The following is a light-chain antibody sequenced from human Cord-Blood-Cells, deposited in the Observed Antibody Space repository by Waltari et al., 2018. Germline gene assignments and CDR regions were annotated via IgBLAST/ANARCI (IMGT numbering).Light chain of an antibody. V-gene: IGKV3D-15*01. CDR2: GAS. J-gene: IGKJ4*01. Sequence: EIVMTQSPATLSVSPGERATLSCRASQSVSSNLAWYQQKPGQAPRLLIYGASIRATGIPVRFSGSGSGTEFTLTISSLQSEDFAVYYCQQYNNWLTFGGGTKVEIK. CDR1: QSVSSN. CDR3: QQYNNWLT.